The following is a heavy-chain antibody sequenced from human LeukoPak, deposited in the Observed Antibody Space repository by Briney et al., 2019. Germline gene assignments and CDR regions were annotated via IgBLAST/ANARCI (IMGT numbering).Heavy chain of an antibody. CDR1: GGSFSGYY. Sequence: SETLSLTCAVYGGSFSGYYWSWIRQPPGKGLEWIGEINHSGSTNYNPSLKSRVTISADTSKNQCSLKLSSVTAADTAVYYCAAATDSIAVAKYNCFDPWGQGTLVTVSS. D-gene: IGHD6-19*01. J-gene: IGHJ5*02. V-gene: IGHV4-34*01. CDR3: AAATDSIAVAKYNCFDP. CDR2: INHSGST.